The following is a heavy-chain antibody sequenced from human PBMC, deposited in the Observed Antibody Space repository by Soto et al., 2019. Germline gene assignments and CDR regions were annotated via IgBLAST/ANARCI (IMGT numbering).Heavy chain of an antibody. V-gene: IGHV4-39*01. Sequence: SETLSLTCTVSGGSISSSSYYRGWIRQPPGKGLEWIGSIYYSGSTYYNPSLKSRVTISVDTSKNQFSLKLSSVTAADTAVYYCARHGMDRDDFWSGYSLYYYGMDVWGQGTTVT. J-gene: IGHJ6*02. CDR2: IYYSGST. CDR1: GGSISSSSYY. D-gene: IGHD3-3*01. CDR3: ARHGMDRDDFWSGYSLYYYGMDV.